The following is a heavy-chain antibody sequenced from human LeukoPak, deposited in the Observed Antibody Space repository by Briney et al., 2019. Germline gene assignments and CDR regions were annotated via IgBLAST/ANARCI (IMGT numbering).Heavy chain of an antibody. Sequence: GGSLRLSCAASGFTFSSHGMSWVRQAPGKGLQWVSAISGSGGTTNYADSVKGRFTISRDNSKNTLYLQVNSLRVEDTGVYYCARGGIAMADRYFDYLGQATLVTVSS. D-gene: IGHD6-19*01. CDR1: GFTFSSHG. CDR3: ARGGIAMADRYFDY. V-gene: IGHV3-23*01. CDR2: ISGSGGTT. J-gene: IGHJ4*02.